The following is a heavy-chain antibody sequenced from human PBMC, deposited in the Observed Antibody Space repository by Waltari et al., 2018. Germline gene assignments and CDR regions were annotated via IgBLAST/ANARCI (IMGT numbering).Heavy chain of an antibody. J-gene: IGHJ4*02. Sequence: EVQLVESGGGLVQPGGSLRLSCAAPGFTCSSYWMSWVRQAPGKGLEWVANRKQDGSEKYYVDSVKGRFTISRDNAKNSLYLQMNSLRAEDTAVYYCARASSSWYFDYWGQGTLVTVSS. V-gene: IGHV3-7*01. D-gene: IGHD6-13*01. CDR2: RKQDGSEK. CDR3: ARASSSWYFDY. CDR1: GFTCSSYW.